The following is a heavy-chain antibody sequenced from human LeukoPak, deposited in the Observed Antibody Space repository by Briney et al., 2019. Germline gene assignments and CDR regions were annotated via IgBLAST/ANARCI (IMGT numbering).Heavy chain of an antibody. CDR3: ARVRYDYVWGSYDY. CDR2: IIPIFGTA. CDR1: GGTFSSYA. D-gene: IGHD3-16*01. V-gene: IGHV1-69*05. Sequence: SVKVSCKASGGTFSSYAISWVRQAPGQGLEWMGGIIPIFGTANYAQKFQGRVTITTDESTSTAYMELSSLRSEDTAVYYCARVRYDYVWGSYDYWGQGTLVTVSS. J-gene: IGHJ4*02.